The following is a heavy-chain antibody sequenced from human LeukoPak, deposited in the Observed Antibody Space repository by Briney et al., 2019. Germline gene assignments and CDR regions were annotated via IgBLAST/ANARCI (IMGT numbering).Heavy chain of an antibody. CDR3: ARLVAYSNYEGYFDY. Sequence: SETLSLTCTVSGGSISSSSYYWGWIRQPPGKGLEWIGSIYYSGGTYYNPSLKSRVTISVDTSKNQFSLKLSSVTAADTAVYYCARLVAYSNYEGYFDYWGQGTLVTVSS. V-gene: IGHV4-39*01. CDR2: IYYSGGT. J-gene: IGHJ4*02. CDR1: GGSISSSSYY. D-gene: IGHD4-11*01.